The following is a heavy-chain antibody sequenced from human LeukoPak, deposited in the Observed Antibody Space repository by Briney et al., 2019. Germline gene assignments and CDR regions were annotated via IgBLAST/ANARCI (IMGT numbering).Heavy chain of an antibody. D-gene: IGHD5-12*01. V-gene: IGHV3-7*01. J-gene: IGHJ4*02. CDR3: AREGNGYSGYDFGGPDY. CDR2: IKQDGSEK. CDR1: GFTFSSYW. Sequence: SGGSLRLSCAASGFTFSSYWMSWVRQAPGKGLEWVANIKQDGSEKCYVDSVKGRFTISRDNAKNSLYLQMNSLRAEDTAVYYCAREGNGYSGYDFGGPDYWGQGTLVTVSS.